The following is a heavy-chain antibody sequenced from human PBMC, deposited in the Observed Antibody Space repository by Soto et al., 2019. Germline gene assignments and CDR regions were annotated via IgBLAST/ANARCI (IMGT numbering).Heavy chain of an antibody. Sequence: GASVKVSCKASGYTFTSYDINWVRQATGQGLEWMGWMNPSSGNTGYAQKFQGRVTMTRNTSISTAYMELSSLRSEDTAVYYCAIGYCSGGSCYYYFDYWGQGTLVTVSS. CDR1: GYTFTSYD. D-gene: IGHD2-15*01. CDR3: AIGYCSGGSCYYYFDY. V-gene: IGHV1-8*01. J-gene: IGHJ4*02. CDR2: MNPSSGNT.